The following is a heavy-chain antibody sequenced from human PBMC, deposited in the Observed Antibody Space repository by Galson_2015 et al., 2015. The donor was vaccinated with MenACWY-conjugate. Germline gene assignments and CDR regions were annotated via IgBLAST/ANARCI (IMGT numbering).Heavy chain of an antibody. CDR1: GYIFTTYW. D-gene: IGHD1-26*01. J-gene: IGHJ6*02. V-gene: IGHV5-51*01. CDR2: ISPGDSNT. CDR3: ARHPPGGRGLDV. Sequence: QSGAEVKKPGESLKISCTASGYIFTTYWIAWVRQMPGRGLEWVGLISPGDSNTRYSPSFQGQVTISADKSISTAYLQWSSLKASDTAMYYCARHPPGGRGLDVWGQGTTVTVSS.